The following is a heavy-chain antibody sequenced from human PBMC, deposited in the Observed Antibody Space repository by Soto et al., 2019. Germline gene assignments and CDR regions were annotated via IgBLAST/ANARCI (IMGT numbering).Heavy chain of an antibody. CDR1: GFTVSSNY. V-gene: IGHV3-66*02. CDR3: ARKIPELRAFDI. CDR2: IYSGGST. J-gene: IGHJ3*02. D-gene: IGHD1-7*01. Sequence: GGSLRLSCAASGFTVSSNYMSWVRQAPGKGLEWVSVIYSGGSTYYADSVKGRFTISRDNSKNTLYLQMNSLRAEDTAVYYCARKIPELRAFDIWGQGTMVTVSS.